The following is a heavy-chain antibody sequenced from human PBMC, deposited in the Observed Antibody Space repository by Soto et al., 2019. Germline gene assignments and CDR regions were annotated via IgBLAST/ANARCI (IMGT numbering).Heavy chain of an antibody. D-gene: IGHD3-10*01. CDR1: AGSLSGSS. CDR3: AAGGGFIERRMVSFLP. CDR2: INHRGTI. V-gene: IGHV4-34*01. Sequence: SLTFAIYAGSLSGSSWNWIRQFPGKGLEWIGEINHRGTINYNPSLKSRVSISVDTARNQFTLKLRSVTAADTAVYYCAAGGGFIERRMVSFLPSGQGTQVTLSS. J-gene: IGHJ5*02.